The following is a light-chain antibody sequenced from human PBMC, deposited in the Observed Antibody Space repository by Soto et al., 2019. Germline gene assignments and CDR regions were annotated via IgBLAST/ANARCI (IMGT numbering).Light chain of an antibody. V-gene: IGKV3-15*01. Sequence: IVVRRSPETLSVAPGERAPLSCRASRSFGINLAWYQQKPGQAPRLLIYDASTRATAIPARFSGSGSGTDFTLTISRLDPEDFALYYCQQYHTSPLTFGQGTKVDIK. CDR3: QQYHTSPLT. CDR1: RSFGIN. J-gene: IGKJ1*01. CDR2: DAS.